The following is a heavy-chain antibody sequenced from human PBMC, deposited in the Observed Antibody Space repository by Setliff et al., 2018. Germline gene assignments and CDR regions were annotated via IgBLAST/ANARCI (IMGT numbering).Heavy chain of an antibody. Sequence: SETLSLTCTVSGGSISPYSWSWIRQSPGKGLEWIGYIYHNGNNNFNPSLKTRVTTSVDTSKNQSALNLRSVTAADSAVYYCARDRTAYSYGLDVWGQGTTVTVS. CDR1: GGSISPYS. D-gene: IGHD5-18*01. V-gene: IGHV4-59*01. CDR3: ARDRTAYSYGLDV. J-gene: IGHJ6*02. CDR2: IYHNGNN.